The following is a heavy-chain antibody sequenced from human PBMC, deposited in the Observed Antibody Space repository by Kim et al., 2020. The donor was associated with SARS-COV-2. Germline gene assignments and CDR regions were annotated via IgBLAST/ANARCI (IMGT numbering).Heavy chain of an antibody. CDR1: GFAVSNNY. CDR2: IYSDGSK. D-gene: IGHD3-10*01. V-gene: IGHV3-53*01. CDR3: SRGSGTPMRYYHYYMYV. Sequence: GGSLRLSCVASGFAVSNNYMNWVRQAPGKGLEWVSVIYSDGSKYYADSAKGRSAIFRDKSENTVFLQLNNLIVEDTSMYYCSRGSGTPMRYYHYYMYVWG. J-gene: IGHJ6*03.